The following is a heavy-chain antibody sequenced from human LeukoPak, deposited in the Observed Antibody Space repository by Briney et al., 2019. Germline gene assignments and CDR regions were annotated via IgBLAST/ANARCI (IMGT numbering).Heavy chain of an antibody. CDR2: ISGGGGTP. CDR3: AKSGLNRFDY. CDR1: GFTFSSYA. D-gene: IGHD2-15*01. J-gene: IGHJ4*02. V-gene: IGHV3-23*01. Sequence: PLGSLRHSCAHAGFTFSSYAMSWVRQAPGKGLEWVSTISGGGGTPYYADSVKGRFTISRDNSKNTLFLKMNSLRVEDTAVYYCAKSGLNRFDYWGQGALVTDSS.